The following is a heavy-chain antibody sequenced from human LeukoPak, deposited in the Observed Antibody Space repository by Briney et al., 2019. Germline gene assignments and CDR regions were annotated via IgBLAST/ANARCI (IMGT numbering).Heavy chain of an antibody. CDR2: ISSSSSYI. Sequence: GGSLRLSCAASGYTFIDYYMCSVRHALGKGLECVSSISSSSSYIYYADSVKGRFTISRDNAKNSLYLQMNSLRAEDTAVYYCARWVVVAADGMDVWGQGTTVTVSS. CDR1: GYTFIDYY. CDR3: ARWVVVAADGMDV. V-gene: IGHV3-21*01. D-gene: IGHD2-15*01. J-gene: IGHJ6*02.